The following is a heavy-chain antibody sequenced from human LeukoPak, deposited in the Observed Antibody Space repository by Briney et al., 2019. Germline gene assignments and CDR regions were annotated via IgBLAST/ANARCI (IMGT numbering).Heavy chain of an antibody. CDR2: ISASGGST. CDR3: AKGMWDYAYDY. J-gene: IGHJ4*02. CDR1: GFTFSSYS. Sequence: GGSLRLSCAASGFTFSSYSMNWVRQAPGKGLEWVSLISASGGSTYYADSVKGRFTISRDNSKNTLYLQMNSLRADDTAVYYCAKGMWDYAYDYWGQGTRVTVSS. V-gene: IGHV3-23*01. D-gene: IGHD4-17*01.